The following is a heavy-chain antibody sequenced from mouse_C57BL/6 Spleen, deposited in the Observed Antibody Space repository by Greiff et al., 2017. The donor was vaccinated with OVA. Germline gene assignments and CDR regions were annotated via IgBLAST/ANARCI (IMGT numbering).Heavy chain of an antibody. CDR3: AGNYERAAMDY. J-gene: IGHJ4*01. CDR1: GYAFSSSW. V-gene: IGHV1-82*01. D-gene: IGHD2-1*01. CDR2: IYPGDGDT. Sequence: QVQLQQSGPELVKPGASVKISCKASGYAFSSSWMNWVKPRPGKGLEWIGRIYPGDGDTNYNGKFKGKATLTADKSSSTAYMPLSSLTSEDSAFYFCAGNYERAAMDYWGQGTSVTVSS.